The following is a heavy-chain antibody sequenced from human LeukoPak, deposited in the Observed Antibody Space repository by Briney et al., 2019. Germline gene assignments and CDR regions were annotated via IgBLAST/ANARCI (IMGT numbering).Heavy chain of an antibody. CDR1: GFTFSSYG. V-gene: IGHV3-33*01. CDR2: IWYDGSNK. CDR3: ARDGAMYDYVWGSYRYYYGMDV. J-gene: IGHJ6*02. D-gene: IGHD3-16*02. Sequence: PGGSLRLSCAASGFTFSSYGMHWVRQAPGKGLEWVAVIWYDGSNKYYADSVKGRFTISRDNSKNTLYLQMNSLRAEDTAVYYCARDGAMYDYVWGSYRYYYGMDVWGQGTTVTVSS.